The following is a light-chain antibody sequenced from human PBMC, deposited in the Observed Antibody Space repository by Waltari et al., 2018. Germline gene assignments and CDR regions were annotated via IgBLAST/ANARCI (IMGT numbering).Light chain of an antibody. CDR3: CSYATRNTPVA. CDR1: RSEVGHYDF. V-gene: IGLV2-23*02. J-gene: IGLJ2*01. CDR2: EVN. Sequence: QSALTQPAAVSGSPAPSITISCTGSRSEVGHYDFVYWYQQYPGKAPKVIIYEVNKRPSGVSDRFSGSKSGNTASLTISGLQPEDGADYHCCSYATRNTPVAFGGGTKVTLL.